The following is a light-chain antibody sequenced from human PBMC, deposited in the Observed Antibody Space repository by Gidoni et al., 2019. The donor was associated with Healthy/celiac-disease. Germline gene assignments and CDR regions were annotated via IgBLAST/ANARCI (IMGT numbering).Light chain of an antibody. V-gene: IGKV1-39*01. CDR3: QQSYSTSALT. CDR2: AAS. Sequence: DIQMTQSPSSLSASVGDRVTITCRASQSISSYLNWYQQKPGKAPNLLIYAASSLQSGVPSRFSGSGSGTDFTLTISSLQPEDFATYYCQQSYSTSALTFGGXTKVEIK. CDR1: QSISSY. J-gene: IGKJ4*01.